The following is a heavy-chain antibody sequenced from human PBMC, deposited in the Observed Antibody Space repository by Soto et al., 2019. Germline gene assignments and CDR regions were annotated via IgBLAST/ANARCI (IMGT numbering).Heavy chain of an antibody. D-gene: IGHD3-22*01. J-gene: IGHJ4*02. CDR2: ISSSSSTI. Sequence: PGGSLRLSCAASGFTFSDYSMNWVRQAPGKGLEWVSYISSSSSTIYYADSVKGRCTISRDNAKNSLYLQMNSLRDEDTAVYYCARKYDSSGYYKVAPDYWGQGTLVTVSS. V-gene: IGHV3-48*02. CDR1: GFTFSDYS. CDR3: ARKYDSSGYYKVAPDY.